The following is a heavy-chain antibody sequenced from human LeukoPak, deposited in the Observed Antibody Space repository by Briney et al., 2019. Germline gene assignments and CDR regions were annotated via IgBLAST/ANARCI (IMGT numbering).Heavy chain of an antibody. CDR1: GFTFSGYG. Sequence: PGGSLRLSCAASGFTFSGYGIHWVRQGPGKGLEWVAVISYDGSNKYYADSVKGRFTISRDDAKNSLYLQMNSLRAEDTAVYYCARGGYSFDYWGQGTLVTVSS. J-gene: IGHJ4*02. CDR2: ISYDGSNK. V-gene: IGHV3-30*03. D-gene: IGHD3-16*01. CDR3: ARGGYSFDY.